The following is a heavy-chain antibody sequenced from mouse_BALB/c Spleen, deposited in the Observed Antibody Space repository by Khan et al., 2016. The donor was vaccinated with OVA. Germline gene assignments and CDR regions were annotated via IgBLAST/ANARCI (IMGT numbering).Heavy chain of an antibody. CDR3: ATSYFYGYYFDY. V-gene: IGHV5-17*02. Sequence: EVELVESGGGLVQPGGSRKLSCAASGFTFSNYGMHWVRQAPEKGLEWVAFISGDTSTIYYAETVKGRFTISRDNPKNTLFLQMTSLMSEDTARYYCATSYFYGYYFDYWGPGTTLTVSS. CDR2: ISGDTSTI. D-gene: IGHD1-1*01. J-gene: IGHJ2*01. CDR1: GFTFSNYG.